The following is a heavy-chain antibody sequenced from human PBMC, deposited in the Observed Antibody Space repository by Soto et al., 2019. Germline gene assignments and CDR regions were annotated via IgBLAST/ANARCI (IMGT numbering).Heavy chain of an antibody. V-gene: IGHV3-30*02. CDR1: GFTFSSYG. Sequence: GGSLRLSCAASGFTFSSYGMHWVRQAPGKGLEWVAVIWYDGSNKYYADSVKGRFTISRDNSKNTLYLQMNSLRAEDTAVYYCAKDGDYYGSGSYYNLSRSYYYYYMDVWGKGTTVTVSS. J-gene: IGHJ6*03. CDR2: IWYDGSNK. D-gene: IGHD3-10*01. CDR3: AKDGDYYGSGSYYNLSRSYYYYYMDV.